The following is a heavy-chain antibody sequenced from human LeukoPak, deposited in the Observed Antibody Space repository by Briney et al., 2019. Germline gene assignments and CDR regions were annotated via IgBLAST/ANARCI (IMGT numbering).Heavy chain of an antibody. CDR2: ISGSGLDT. J-gene: IGHJ4*02. CDR3: VFSRGGVLGAASDY. Sequence: GGSLRLSCAASGFAFSSYAMTWVRQAPGKGLQWVSAISGSGLDTEYADSVKGRFSISRDNSKNTMYLQMNILTPDDTAVYYCVFSRGGVLGAASDYWGQGTLVTVSS. D-gene: IGHD1-26*01. CDR1: GFAFSSYA. V-gene: IGHV3-23*01.